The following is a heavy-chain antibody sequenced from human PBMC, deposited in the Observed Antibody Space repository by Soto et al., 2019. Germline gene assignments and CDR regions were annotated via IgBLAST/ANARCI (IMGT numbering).Heavy chain of an antibody. CDR1: GFSLSTSGVG. CDR2: IYLNDEK. V-gene: IGHV2-5*01. CDR3: AHSPSSCRFDY. J-gene: IGHJ4*02. D-gene: IGHD6-19*01. Sequence: SGPTLVNPTQTLTLTCTFSGFSLSTSGVGVGWIRQPPGKALEWLALIYLNDEKRYSPSLKSRLTITKDTSKNQVVLTMTNMDPLDTSTYYCAHSPSSCRFDYWGQGTLVTVSS.